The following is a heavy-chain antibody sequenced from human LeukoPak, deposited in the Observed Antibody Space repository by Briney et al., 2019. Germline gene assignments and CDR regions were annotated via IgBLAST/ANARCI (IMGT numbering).Heavy chain of an antibody. CDR2: ISGSGGST. Sequence: PGGSLRLSCAASGFTFSSYAMSWVRQAPGKGLEWVSAISGSGGSTYYADSVKGRFTISRDNSKNTLHLQMNSLRAEDTAVYYCAKDFHANWVNWFDPWGQGTLVTVSS. D-gene: IGHD7-27*01. V-gene: IGHV3-23*01. CDR3: AKDFHANWVNWFDP. CDR1: GFTFSSYA. J-gene: IGHJ5*02.